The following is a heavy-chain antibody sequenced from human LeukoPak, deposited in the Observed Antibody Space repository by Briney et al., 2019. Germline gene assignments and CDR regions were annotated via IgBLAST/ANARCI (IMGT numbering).Heavy chain of an antibody. V-gene: IGHV3-21*01. Sequence: GGSLRLSCAASGFTFSSYAMSWVRQAPGKGLEWVSSISSSSSYIYYADSVKGRFTISRDNAKNSLYLQMNSLRAEDTAVYYCARPAGSSGWYWWGQGTLVTVSS. J-gene: IGHJ4*02. D-gene: IGHD6-19*01. CDR3: ARPAGSSGWYW. CDR2: ISSSSSYI. CDR1: GFTFSSYA.